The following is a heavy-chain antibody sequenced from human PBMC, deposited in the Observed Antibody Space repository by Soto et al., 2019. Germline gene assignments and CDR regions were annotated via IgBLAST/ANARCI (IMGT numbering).Heavy chain of an antibody. CDR1: GFTFSSYA. Sequence: EVQLLESGGGLVQPGGSLRLSCAASGFTFSSYAMSWVRQAPGKGLEWVSAISGSGGSTYYADSVKGRFTISRDNSKNTLYLQMNSLRAEDTAVYYCAKSGMWAAVAGYLFDYWGQGTLVTVSS. V-gene: IGHV3-23*01. J-gene: IGHJ4*02. CDR3: AKSGMWAAVAGYLFDY. CDR2: ISGSGGST. D-gene: IGHD6-19*01.